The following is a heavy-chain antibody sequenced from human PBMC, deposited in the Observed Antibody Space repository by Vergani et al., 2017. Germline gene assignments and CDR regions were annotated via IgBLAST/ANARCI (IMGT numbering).Heavy chain of an antibody. CDR1: GFTFSACP. V-gene: IGHV3-23*01. CDR3: ARLSYDTTPYLQGGYDC. D-gene: IGHD3-22*01. CDR2: ISARYPST. J-gene: IGHJ4*02. Sequence: EVQLLQSGGGVIQPGGSVSLPCAASGFTFSACPMTWARQAPGKGLEWVSAISARYPSTYYADSVKGRFTISRDNSKNMLYLQMNSLGAEDTAVYYCARLSYDTTPYLQGGYDCWGQGTLVSVSS.